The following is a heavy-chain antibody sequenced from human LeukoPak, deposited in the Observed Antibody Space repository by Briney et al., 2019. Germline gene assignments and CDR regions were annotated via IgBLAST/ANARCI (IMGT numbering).Heavy chain of an antibody. CDR2: ISDSGGST. CDR1: GFTFTNYA. V-gene: IGHV3-23*01. Sequence: GGSLRLSCAASGFTFTNYAMCCVRQAPGKGLECVSTISDSGGSTYYADSVKGRFTISRDNSKNTLFLQMNSLRSEDTAVYYCARSVEDLHPLDYWGQGTLVTVSS. D-gene: IGHD3-10*01. J-gene: IGHJ4*02. CDR3: ARSVEDLHPLDY.